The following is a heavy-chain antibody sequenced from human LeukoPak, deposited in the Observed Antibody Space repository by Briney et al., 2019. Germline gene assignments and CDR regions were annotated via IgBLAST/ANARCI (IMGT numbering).Heavy chain of an antibody. D-gene: IGHD6-19*01. CDR1: GYPISSGYY. Sequence: SETLSLTCTVSGYPISSGYYWNWIRQPPGKGLEWIGRIYSSGSTNYSPSLKSRVTISVDTSKNQFSLKVSSVTAADTAVYYCARGSGWYLHWGQGTQVTVSS. CDR3: ARGSGWYLH. J-gene: IGHJ4*02. V-gene: IGHV4-61*01. CDR2: IYSSGST.